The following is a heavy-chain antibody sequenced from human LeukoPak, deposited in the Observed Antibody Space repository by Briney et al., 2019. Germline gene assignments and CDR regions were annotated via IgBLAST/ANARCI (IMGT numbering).Heavy chain of an antibody. Sequence: GGSLRLSCAASGFTVSSNCMSWVRQAPGKGLEWVSVIYSGGFTSYADSVKGRFTISRDNSKNTLYLQMNSLRAEDTALYYCASPYSSGWYSFDYWGQGTLVTVSS. J-gene: IGHJ4*02. V-gene: IGHV3-66*01. CDR3: ASPYSSGWYSFDY. CDR1: GFTVSSNC. CDR2: IYSGGFT. D-gene: IGHD6-19*01.